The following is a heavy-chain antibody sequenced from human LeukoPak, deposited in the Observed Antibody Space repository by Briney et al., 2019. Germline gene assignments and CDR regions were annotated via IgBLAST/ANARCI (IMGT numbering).Heavy chain of an antibody. J-gene: IGHJ5*02. D-gene: IGHD1-7*01. Sequence: ASVKVSCKASGGTFSSYAISWVRQAPGQGLEWMGGIIPIFGTANYAQKFQGRVTITTDETTSTAYMELSSLRSEDTAVYYCARAHKWNYLAWFDPWGQGTLVTVSS. CDR1: GGTFSSYA. V-gene: IGHV1-69*05. CDR2: IIPIFGTA. CDR3: ARAHKWNYLAWFDP.